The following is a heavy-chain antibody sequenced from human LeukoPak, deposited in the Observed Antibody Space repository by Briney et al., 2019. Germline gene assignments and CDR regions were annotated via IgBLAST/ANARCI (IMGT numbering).Heavy chain of an antibody. CDR2: ISSSGSTI. D-gene: IGHD3-9*01. Sequence: GGSLRLSCAASGFTFSSYWMSWVRQAPGKGLEWVSYISSSGSTIYYADSVKGRFTISRDNAKNSLYLQMNSLRAEDTAVYYCARGPPYYDILTGYSLFDYWGQGTLVTVSS. CDR3: ARGPPYYDILTGYSLFDY. V-gene: IGHV3-48*04. CDR1: GFTFSSYW. J-gene: IGHJ4*02.